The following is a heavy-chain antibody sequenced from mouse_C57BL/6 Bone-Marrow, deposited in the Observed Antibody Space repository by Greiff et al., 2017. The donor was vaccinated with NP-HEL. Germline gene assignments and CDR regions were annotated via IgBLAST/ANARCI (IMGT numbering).Heavy chain of an antibody. Sequence: VKLQESGAELAKPGASVKLSCKASGYTFTSYWMHWVKQRPGQGLEWIGYINPSSGYTKYNQKFKDKATSTADKSSSTAYMQLSSLTYEDSAVYYCARGVYFDYWGQGTTLTVSS. J-gene: IGHJ2*01. V-gene: IGHV1-7*01. CDR1: GYTFTSYW. CDR3: ARGVYFDY. CDR2: INPSSGYT.